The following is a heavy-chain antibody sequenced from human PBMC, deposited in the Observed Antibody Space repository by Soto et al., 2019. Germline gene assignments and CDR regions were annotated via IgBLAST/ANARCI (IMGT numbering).Heavy chain of an antibody. D-gene: IGHD3-22*01. CDR3: ALDYDSSGYYYRPDAFDI. J-gene: IGHJ3*02. Sequence: SVKVSCKASGGTFSSYAISWVRQAPGQGLEWMGGIIPIFGTANYAQKLQGRVTITADESTSTAYMELSSLRSEDTAVYYCALDYDSSGYYYRPDAFDIWGQGTMVTVSS. CDR2: IIPIFGTA. V-gene: IGHV1-69*13. CDR1: GGTFSSYA.